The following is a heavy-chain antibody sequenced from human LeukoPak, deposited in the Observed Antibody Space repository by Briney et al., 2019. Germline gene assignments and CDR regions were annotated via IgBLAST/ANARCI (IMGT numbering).Heavy chain of an antibody. J-gene: IGHJ6*02. CDR2: IYYSGST. D-gene: IGHD6-19*01. CDR3: ARARAVADYYYYYGMDV. Sequence: SETLSLTCTVSGGSISSGGYYWSWIRQHPGKGLEWIGYIYYSGSTYYNPSLKSRVTISVDTSKNQFSLKLSSVTAADTAVYYCARARAVADYYYYYGMDVWGQGTTVTVS. V-gene: IGHV4-31*03. CDR1: GGSISSGGYY.